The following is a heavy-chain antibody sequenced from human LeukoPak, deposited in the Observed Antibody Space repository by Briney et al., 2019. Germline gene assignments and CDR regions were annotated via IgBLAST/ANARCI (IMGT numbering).Heavy chain of an antibody. V-gene: IGHV4-59*01. Sequence: SETLSLTCTVSGGSISSYYWSWIRQPPGEGLEWIGYIYYSGSTNYNPSLKSRVTISVDTSKNQFSLKLSSVTAADTAVYYCARGAKQLELRGWFDPWGQGTLVTVSS. CDR2: IYYSGST. J-gene: IGHJ5*02. CDR1: GGSISSYY. D-gene: IGHD1-7*01. CDR3: ARGAKQLELRGWFDP.